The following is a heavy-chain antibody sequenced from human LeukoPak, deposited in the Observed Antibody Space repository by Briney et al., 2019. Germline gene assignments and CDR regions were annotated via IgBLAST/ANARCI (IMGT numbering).Heavy chain of an antibody. V-gene: IGHV3-30*18. CDR3: AKSAGVPFDY. D-gene: IGHD2-8*01. Sequence: GGSLRLSCAASGFTFSSYGMHWVRQAPGKGLEWVAVISYDGSNKYYADSVKGRFTISRDNSKNTLYLQMNSLRAEDTAVYYCAKSAGVPFDYWGQGTLVNVSS. J-gene: IGHJ4*02. CDR1: GFTFSSYG. CDR2: ISYDGSNK.